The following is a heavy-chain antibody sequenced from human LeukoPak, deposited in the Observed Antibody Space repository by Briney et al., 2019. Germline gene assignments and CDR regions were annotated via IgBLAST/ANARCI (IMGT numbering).Heavy chain of an antibody. CDR2: ISSSSSYI. CDR1: GFTFSSYS. Sequence: PGGSLRLSCAASGFTFSSYSMNWVRQAPGKGLGWVSSISSSSSYIYYADSVKGRFTISRDNAKNSLNLQMNSLRAEDTAVYYCARDGTVTSDGTDYWGQGTLVTVSS. D-gene: IGHD4-17*01. CDR3: ARDGTVTSDGTDY. J-gene: IGHJ4*02. V-gene: IGHV3-21*01.